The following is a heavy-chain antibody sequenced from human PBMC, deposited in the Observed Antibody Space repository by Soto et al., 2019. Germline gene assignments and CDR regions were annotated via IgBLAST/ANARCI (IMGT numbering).Heavy chain of an antibody. CDR2: ISAHNGNT. CDR1: GYTFTSYG. J-gene: IGHJ1*01. V-gene: IGHV1-18*01. D-gene: IGHD4-17*01. Sequence: ASVKVSCKASGYTFTSYGISWVRQAPGQGLEWMGWISAHNGNTNYAQKLQGRVTMTTGTSTSTAYMELRSLRSDDTAVYYCARGPPYGDPDPGYFQHWGQGTLVTVSS. CDR3: ARGPPYGDPDPGYFQH.